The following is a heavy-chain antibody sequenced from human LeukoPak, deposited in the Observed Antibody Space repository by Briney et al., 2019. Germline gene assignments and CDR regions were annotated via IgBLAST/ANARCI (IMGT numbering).Heavy chain of an antibody. V-gene: IGHV3-66*01. CDR3: ARDGLLGATNPFDN. CDR1: GFSVSSKY. Sequence: PGGSLRLSCAASGFSVSSKYMSWVRQAPGKGLDWVSVIYGADGTYYTDSVKGRFSISRDKSKNTLYLQMNNLRPEDTAVYYCARDGLLGATNPFDNWGQGTLVTVSS. J-gene: IGHJ4*02. CDR2: IYGADGT. D-gene: IGHD1-26*01.